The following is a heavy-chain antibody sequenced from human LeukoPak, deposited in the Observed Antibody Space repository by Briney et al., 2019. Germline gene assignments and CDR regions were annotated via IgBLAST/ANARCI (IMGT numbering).Heavy chain of an antibody. CDR1: GGSISSSSYY. CDR3: AAFLYSSSWYYFDY. Sequence: SETPSLTCTVSGGSISSSSYYWGWIRQPPGKGLEWIGSIYYSGSTYYNPSLKSRVTISVDTSKNQFSLKLSSVTAADTAVYYCAAFLYSSSWYYFDYWGQGTLVTVSS. V-gene: IGHV4-39*05. D-gene: IGHD6-13*01. CDR2: IYYSGST. J-gene: IGHJ4*02.